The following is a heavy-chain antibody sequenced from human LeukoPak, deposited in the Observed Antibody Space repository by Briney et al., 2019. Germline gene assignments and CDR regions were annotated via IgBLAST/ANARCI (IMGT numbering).Heavy chain of an antibody. CDR3: ARDHKLRDYYYYGMDV. CDR2: ISSNGGST. CDR1: GFTFSNYA. Sequence: GGSLRLSCAASGFTFSNYAMHWVRQAPGKGLEYVSAISSNGGSTYYANSVKGRFTISRDNSKNTLYLQMGSLRAEDMAVYYCARDHKLRDYYYYGMDVWGQGTMVTVSS. J-gene: IGHJ6*02. D-gene: IGHD1-7*01. V-gene: IGHV3-64*01.